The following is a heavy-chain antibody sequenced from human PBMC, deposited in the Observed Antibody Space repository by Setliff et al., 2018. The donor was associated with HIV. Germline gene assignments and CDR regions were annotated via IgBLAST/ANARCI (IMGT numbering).Heavy chain of an antibody. Sequence: SVKVSCKASGGTFSSYAISWVRQAPGQGLEWMGGIIPILGIANYAQKFQGRVTITTDESTSTAYMELSSLRSEDTAVYYCARGRDPVKHNSGWYWGYYFDYWGQGTLVTVS. CDR3: ARGRDPVKHNSGWYWGYYFDY. V-gene: IGHV1-69*10. D-gene: IGHD6-19*01. CDR1: GGTFSSYA. CDR2: IIPILGIA. J-gene: IGHJ4*02.